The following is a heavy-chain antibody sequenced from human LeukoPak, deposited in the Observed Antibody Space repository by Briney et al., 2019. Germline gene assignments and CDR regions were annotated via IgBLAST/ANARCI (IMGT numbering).Heavy chain of an antibody. Sequence: GGSLRLSCAASGFTVSSNYMSWVRQAPGKGLEWVSVIYSGGSTYYADSVKGRFTISRDNSKSSLYLQMNSLRAEDTALYYCAKGLSSGWYDAFDIWGQGTMVTVSS. CDR1: GFTVSSNY. CDR3: AKGLSSGWYDAFDI. D-gene: IGHD6-13*01. J-gene: IGHJ3*02. V-gene: IGHV3-53*05. CDR2: IYSGGST.